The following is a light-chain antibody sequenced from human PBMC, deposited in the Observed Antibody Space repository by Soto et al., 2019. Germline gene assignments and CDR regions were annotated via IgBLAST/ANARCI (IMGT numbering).Light chain of an antibody. CDR1: SSDIGDYDY. V-gene: IGLV2-14*01. J-gene: IGLJ2*01. Sequence: QSVLTQPASVSGSPGQSITISCTGTSSDIGDYDYVSWYQHLPGKAPKLIIFDVTRRPSGVPDRFSGSKSGNTASLTISGVRPEDEADYYCCSYTDIALDVVFGGGTKVTVL. CDR3: CSYTDIALDVV. CDR2: DVT.